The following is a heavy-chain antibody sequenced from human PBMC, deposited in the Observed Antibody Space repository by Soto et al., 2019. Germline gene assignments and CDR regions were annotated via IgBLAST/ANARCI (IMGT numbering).Heavy chain of an antibody. D-gene: IGHD3-22*01. Sequence: QVTLKESGPVLVKPTETLTLTCTVSGFSLSNARMGVSWIRQPPGKALEWLAHIFSTDEKSYSTSLKSRLTISKDTSKSQVVLTMTNMDPVDTATYYFARYYDSSGTPGYFDLWGRGTLVTVSS. CDR3: ARYYDSSGTPGYFDL. V-gene: IGHV2-26*01. CDR2: IFSTDEK. CDR1: GFSLSNARMG. J-gene: IGHJ2*01.